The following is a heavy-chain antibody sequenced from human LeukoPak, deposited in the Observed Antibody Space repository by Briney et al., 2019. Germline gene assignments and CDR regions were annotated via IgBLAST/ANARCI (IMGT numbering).Heavy chain of an antibody. V-gene: IGHV4-61*02. CDR1: GGSISSGSYY. CDR3: ARDPYSSGWYDY. J-gene: IGHJ4*02. Sequence: PSETLSLTCTVSGGSISSGSYYWSWIRQPAGKGLEWFGRIYTSGSTNYNPSPRSRVTISVDTSKNQFSLKLSSVTAADTVVYYCARDPYSSGWYDYWGQGTLVTVSS. D-gene: IGHD6-19*01. CDR2: IYTSGST.